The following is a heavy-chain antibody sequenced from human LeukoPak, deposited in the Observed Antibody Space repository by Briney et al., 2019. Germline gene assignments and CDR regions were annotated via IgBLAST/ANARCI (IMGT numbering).Heavy chain of an antibody. J-gene: IGHJ4*02. CDR3: ARFITMVRGDYFDY. CDR2: IYYSGST. Sequence: PSETLSLTCTVSGGSISSYYWSWIRQPPGKGLEWIGYIYYSGSTNYNPSLKSRVTISVDTPKNQFSLKLSSVTAADTAVYYCARFITMVRGDYFDYWGQGTLVTVSS. D-gene: IGHD3-10*01. CDR1: GGSISSYY. V-gene: IGHV4-59*01.